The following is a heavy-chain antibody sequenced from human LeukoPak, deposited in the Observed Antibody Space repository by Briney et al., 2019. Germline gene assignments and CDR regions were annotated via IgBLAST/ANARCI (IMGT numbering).Heavy chain of an antibody. Sequence: PSETLSLTCAIYSESFSGYFWSWIRQPPGKGLEWIGSIYYSGYTYYNPSVESRVTISVDTSKNQFSLKLSSVTAADTAVYYCAKHYMGSYDNRGLDYWGQGTLVTVSS. V-gene: IGHV4-34*01. CDR1: SESFSGYF. J-gene: IGHJ4*02. CDR3: AKHYMGSYDNRGLDY. D-gene: IGHD3-10*01. CDR2: IYYSGYT.